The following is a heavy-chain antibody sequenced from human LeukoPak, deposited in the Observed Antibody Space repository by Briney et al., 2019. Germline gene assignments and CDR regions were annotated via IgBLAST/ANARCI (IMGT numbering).Heavy chain of an antibody. Sequence: SETLSLTCAVYGGSFSRYYWSWIRQPPGKGLEWIGEINHGGSITYNPSLKSRVTISGDTSKNQCTLKLSSVTAADTAVYFCATFVLAQSGPKSFYWGQGTLVTVSS. CDR2: INHGGSI. CDR1: GGSFSRYY. D-gene: IGHD2-8*02. J-gene: IGHJ4*02. V-gene: IGHV4-34*01. CDR3: ATFVLAQSGPKSFY.